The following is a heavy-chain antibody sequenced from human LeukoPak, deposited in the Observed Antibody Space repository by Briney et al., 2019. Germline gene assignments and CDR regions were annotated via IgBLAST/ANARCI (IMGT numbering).Heavy chain of an antibody. CDR3: ARAYRRDLGCFDY. CDR1: GYTFTSYD. Sequence: ASVKVSCKASGYTFTSYDINWVRQAPGQGLEWMGIINPSGGSTSYAQKFQGRVTMTRDMSRSTVYMELSSLRSEDTAVYYCARAYRRDLGCFDYWGQGTLVTVSS. CDR2: INPSGGST. J-gene: IGHJ4*02. D-gene: IGHD1-14*01. V-gene: IGHV1-46*01.